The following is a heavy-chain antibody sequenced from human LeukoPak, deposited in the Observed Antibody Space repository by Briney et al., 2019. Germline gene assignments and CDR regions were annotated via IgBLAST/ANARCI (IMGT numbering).Heavy chain of an antibody. D-gene: IGHD5-12*01. CDR3: ARDGWFDARKDSGYDSGYFDY. V-gene: IGHV1-18*01. CDR1: GYTFTSYG. CDR2: ISAYNGNT. J-gene: IGHJ4*02. Sequence: ASVKVSCKASGYTFTSYGISWVRQAPGQGLEWMGWISAYNGNTNYAQKLQGRVTMTTDTSTSTAYMELRSLRSDDTAVYYCARDGWFDARKDSGYDSGYFDYWGQGTLVTVFS.